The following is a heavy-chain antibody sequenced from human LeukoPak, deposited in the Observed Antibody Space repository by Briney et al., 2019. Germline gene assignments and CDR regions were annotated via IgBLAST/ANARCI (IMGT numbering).Heavy chain of an antibody. CDR3: ARAPITSPFYFDY. J-gene: IGHJ4*02. Sequence: GGSLRLSCTAAGFAFAEHAISWVRQVPGKWLEWVFGINWRGGSTGYADALRGGFTISRDNAKNSLYLQMDSLRAEDTALYCCARAPITSPFYFDYWGQGTLVTVSS. V-gene: IGHV3-20*04. CDR2: INWRGGST. CDR1: GFAFAEHA. D-gene: IGHD2-2*01.